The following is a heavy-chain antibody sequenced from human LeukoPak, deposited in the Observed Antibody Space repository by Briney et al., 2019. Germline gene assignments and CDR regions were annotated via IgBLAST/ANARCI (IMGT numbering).Heavy chain of an antibody. Sequence: PSETLSLTCAVYGVSFSGYYWSWIRQAPGKGLEWVGEINRSGSTKYNPSLKSGVTITVNTSNNQFSLKVSSVTAADTAVYYCARRRIQLGAFDIWGQGTMVTVSS. V-gene: IGHV4-34*01. CDR2: INRSGST. CDR1: GVSFSGYY. D-gene: IGHD5-18*01. CDR3: ARRRIQLGAFDI. J-gene: IGHJ3*02.